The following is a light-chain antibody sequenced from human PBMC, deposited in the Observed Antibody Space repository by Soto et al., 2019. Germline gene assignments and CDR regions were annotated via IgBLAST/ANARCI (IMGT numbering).Light chain of an antibody. J-gene: IGLJ2*01. CDR2: DVS. CDR3: SSYTSSNTVV. Sequence: QSALTQPASVSGSPGQSITISCTGTSSDVGDYHYVSWYQQHPGKAPTVIFYDVSDRPSGVSNRFSGSKSGNTASLTISGLQAEDEADYYCSSYTSSNTVVFGGGTKLTVL. V-gene: IGLV2-14*01. CDR1: SSDVGDYHY.